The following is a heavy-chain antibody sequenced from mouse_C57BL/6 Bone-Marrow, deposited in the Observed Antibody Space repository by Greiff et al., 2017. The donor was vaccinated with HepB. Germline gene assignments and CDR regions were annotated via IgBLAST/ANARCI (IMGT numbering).Heavy chain of an antibody. V-gene: IGHV1-50*01. CDR1: GYTFTSYW. D-gene: IGHD2-1*01. CDR2: IDPSDSYT. Sequence: QVQLQQPGAELVKPGASVKLSCKASGYTFTSYWMQWVKQRPGQGLEWIGEIDPSDSYTNYNQKFKGKATLTVDKSSSTAYMQLSSLTSEDSAVYYCARLRGNYDFDYWGQGTTLTVSS. J-gene: IGHJ2*01. CDR3: ARLRGNYDFDY.